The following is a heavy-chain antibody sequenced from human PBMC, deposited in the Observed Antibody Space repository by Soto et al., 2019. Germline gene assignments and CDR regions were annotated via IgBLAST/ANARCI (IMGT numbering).Heavy chain of an antibody. D-gene: IGHD4-17*01. J-gene: IGHJ3*02. Sequence: QMQLVQSGPEVKKTGTSVKVSCKASGFTFTRSVVQWVRQARGQRLEWIGWSVVGSDNTKYAQEYQERVTITKDMSTSTACMEMSSLRTEDTAVYSCAAGYIGDYLRACDIWGQGTVVTFSS. CDR3: AAGYIGDYLRACDI. CDR1: GFTFTRSV. V-gene: IGHV1-58*01. CDR2: SVVGSDNT.